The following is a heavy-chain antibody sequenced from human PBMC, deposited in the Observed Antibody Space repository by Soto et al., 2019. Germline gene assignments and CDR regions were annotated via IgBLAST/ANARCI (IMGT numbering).Heavy chain of an antibody. D-gene: IGHD2-21*02. J-gene: IGHJ4*02. V-gene: IGHV3-23*01. Sequence: GGSLRLSCAASGFTFSSYAMSWVRQAPGKGLEWVSAISGSGGSTYYADSVKGRFTISRDNSKNTLYLQMNSLRAEDTAVYYCAKQNGYGGNSELEYWGQGTLVTISS. CDR3: AKQNGYGGNSELEY. CDR1: GFTFSSYA. CDR2: ISGSGGST.